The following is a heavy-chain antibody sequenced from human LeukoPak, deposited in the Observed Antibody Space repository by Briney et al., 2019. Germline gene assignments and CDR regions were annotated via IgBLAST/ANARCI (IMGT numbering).Heavy chain of an antibody. Sequence: ETLSLTCTVSGYSISSGYYWGWIRQPPGKGLEWVSSISSSSSYIYYADSVKGRFTISRDNAKNSLYLQMNSLRAEDTAVFYCATNDYGASDYWGQGTLVTVSS. J-gene: IGHJ4*02. CDR2: ISSSSSYI. D-gene: IGHD4-17*01. CDR1: GYSISSGYY. V-gene: IGHV3-21*01. CDR3: ATNDYGASDY.